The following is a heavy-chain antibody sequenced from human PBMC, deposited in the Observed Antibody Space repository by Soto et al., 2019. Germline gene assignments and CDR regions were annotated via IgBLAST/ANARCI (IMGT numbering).Heavy chain of an antibody. CDR2: TYYRSKWYN. Sequence: SQTLSLTCAISGDSVSSNSAAWNWIRQSPSRGLEWLGRTYYRSKWYNDYAVSVKSRITINPDTSKNQFSLQLNSVTPEDTAVYYCAREGIVVVPAAAYYNWFDPWGQGTLVTVSS. V-gene: IGHV6-1*01. CDR1: GDSVSSNSAA. D-gene: IGHD2-2*01. CDR3: AREGIVVVPAAAYYNWFDP. J-gene: IGHJ5*02.